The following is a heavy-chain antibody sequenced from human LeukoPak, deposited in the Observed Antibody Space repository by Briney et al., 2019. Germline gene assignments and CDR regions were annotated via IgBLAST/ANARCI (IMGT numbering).Heavy chain of an antibody. J-gene: IGHJ4*02. V-gene: IGHV4-34*01. Sequence: KSSETLSLTCAVYGGSFSGYYWSWIRQPPGKGLEWIGEINHSGSTNYNPSLKSRVTISVDTSKNQFSLKLSSVTAADTAVYYCARGLPYHDHWGQGTLVTVSS. D-gene: IGHD2-2*01. CDR2: INHSGST. CDR3: ARGLPYHDH. CDR1: GGSFSGYY.